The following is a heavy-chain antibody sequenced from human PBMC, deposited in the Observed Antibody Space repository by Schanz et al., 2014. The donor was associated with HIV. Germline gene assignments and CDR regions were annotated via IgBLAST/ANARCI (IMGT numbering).Heavy chain of an antibody. D-gene: IGHD2-21*02. J-gene: IGHJ4*02. CDR2: ISYDGSNK. Sequence: QVQLVESGGGVVQPGRSLRLSCAVSGFTFSNYAMHWVRQAPGKGLEWVAVISYDGSNKYYADSVKGRFTISRDNSKNTLYLQMNSLRAEDTAVYYCARGGVTDLFDHWGQGTLVTVSS. V-gene: IGHV3-30-3*01. CDR1: GFTFSNYA. CDR3: ARGGVTDLFDH.